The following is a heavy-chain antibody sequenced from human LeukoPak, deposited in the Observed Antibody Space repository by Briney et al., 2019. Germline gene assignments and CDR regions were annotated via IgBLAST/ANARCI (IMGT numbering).Heavy chain of an antibody. D-gene: IGHD6-19*01. Sequence: SETLSLTCTVSGGSISSGSYYWSWIRQPAGKGLEWIGRIYTSGSTNYNPSLKSRVTISVDTSKNQFSLKLSSVTAADTAVYYCAREPGIAVAGHPTSGFDPWGQGTLVTVSS. CDR3: AREPGIAVAGHPTSGFDP. CDR1: GGSISSGSYY. J-gene: IGHJ5*02. CDR2: IYTSGST. V-gene: IGHV4-61*02.